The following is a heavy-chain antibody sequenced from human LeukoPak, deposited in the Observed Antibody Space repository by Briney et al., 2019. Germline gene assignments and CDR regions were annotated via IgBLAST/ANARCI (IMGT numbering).Heavy chain of an antibody. CDR2: INPNSGGT. Sequence: ASVKVSCKASGYTFTGYSMHWVRQAPGQGLEWMGWINPNSGGTNYAQKFQGRVTMTRDTSISTAYMELSRLRSDDTAVYYCARGVRYSSGWDDYWGQGTLVTVSS. J-gene: IGHJ4*02. CDR1: GYTFTGYS. V-gene: IGHV1-2*02. CDR3: ARGVRYSSGWDDY. D-gene: IGHD6-19*01.